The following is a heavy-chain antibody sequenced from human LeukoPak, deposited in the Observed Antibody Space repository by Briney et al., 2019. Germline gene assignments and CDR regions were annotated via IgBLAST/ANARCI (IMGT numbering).Heavy chain of an antibody. V-gene: IGHV3-23*01. J-gene: IGHJ5*02. CDR1: GFTFSSYA. CDR2: ISGSGGST. D-gene: IGHD1-14*01. Sequence: GGSLRLSCAASGFTFSSYAMSWVRQAPGKGLEWVSAISGSGGSTYYADSVKGRFTISRDNSKYTLYLQMNSLRAEDTAVYYCAKPSRKYNWFDPWGQGTLVTVSS. CDR3: AKPSRKYNWFDP.